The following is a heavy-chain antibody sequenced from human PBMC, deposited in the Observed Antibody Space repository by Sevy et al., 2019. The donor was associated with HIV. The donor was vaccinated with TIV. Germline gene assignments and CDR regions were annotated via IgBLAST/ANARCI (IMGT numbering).Heavy chain of an antibody. Sequence: GGSLRVSCAASGFTFDDYAMHWVRQAPGKGLEWVSDISSNGASIGYAASVKGRFIISRDNTKNSLYLQMNRLRPEDTAFYYCAKDISSGSYYRRYAFDFWGQGTMVTVSS. D-gene: IGHD1-26*01. J-gene: IGHJ3*01. CDR3: AKDISSGSYYRRYAFDF. V-gene: IGHV3-9*01. CDR2: ISSNGASI. CDR1: GFTFDDYA.